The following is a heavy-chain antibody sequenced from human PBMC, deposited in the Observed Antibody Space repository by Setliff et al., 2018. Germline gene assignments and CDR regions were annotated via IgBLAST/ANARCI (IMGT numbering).Heavy chain of an antibody. V-gene: IGHV4-34*01. CDR1: GASFSGTY. D-gene: IGHD3-22*01. Sequence: PSETLSLTCAVYGASFSGTYCSWIRQSPVKGLEWIGEINHTGSTNWIGEINHSGSPNYNPSLKSRVTMSVDTSKNQFSLKLTSVTAADTAVYYCRVWVDMIEVDSWAQGTLVTVSS. J-gene: IGHJ4*02. CDR3: RVWVDMIEVDS. CDR2: INHSGSP.